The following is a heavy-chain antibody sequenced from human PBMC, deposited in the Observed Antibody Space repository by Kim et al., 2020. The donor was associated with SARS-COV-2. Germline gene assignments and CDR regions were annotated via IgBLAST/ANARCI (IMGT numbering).Heavy chain of an antibody. J-gene: IGHJ6*03. Sequence: GGSLRLSCAASGFTFSDYYMSWIRQAPGKGLEWVSYINSRGDTLYYADFVKGRFTISRDNAKNSLYLQMNSLAVEDTAMYYCARGSYDYYYMDVWGK. V-gene: IGHV3-11*01. D-gene: IGHD3-3*01. CDR1: GFTFSDYY. CDR3: ARGSYDYYYMDV. CDR2: INSRGDTL.